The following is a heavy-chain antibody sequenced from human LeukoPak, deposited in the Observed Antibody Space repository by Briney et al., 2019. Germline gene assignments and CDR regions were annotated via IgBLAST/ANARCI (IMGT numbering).Heavy chain of an antibody. Sequence: SETLSLTCTVSGGSISSGDYYWSWIRQPPGKGLEWIGYIYYSGGTYYNPSLKSRVTISVDTSKNQFSLKLSSVTAADTAVYYCARERGDSSGPDYWGQGTLVTVSS. CDR2: IYYSGGT. CDR1: GGSISSGDYY. J-gene: IGHJ4*02. CDR3: ARERGDSSGPDY. D-gene: IGHD3-22*01. V-gene: IGHV4-30-4*01.